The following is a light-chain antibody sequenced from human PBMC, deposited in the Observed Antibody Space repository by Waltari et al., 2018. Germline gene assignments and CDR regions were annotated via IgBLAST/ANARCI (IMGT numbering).Light chain of an antibody. CDR3: QVWDSDSNHPV. Sequence: SSVLTPPPSVSVAPGKTARSTCGGTGSTRVNWYQRKPGQAPVLVIYFDSDRPSGIPERFSGSNSGNTATLTISSVEAGDEADYYCQVWDSDSNHPVFGGGTKLTAL. J-gene: IGLJ3*02. CDR2: FDS. CDR1: GSTR. V-gene: IGLV3-21*04.